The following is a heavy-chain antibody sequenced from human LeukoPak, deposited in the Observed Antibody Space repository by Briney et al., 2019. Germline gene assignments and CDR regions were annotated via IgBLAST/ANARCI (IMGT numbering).Heavy chain of an antibody. CDR3: ARYDVSGNYRAFDY. D-gene: IGHD3-16*02. CDR1: GYSISSDYY. Sequence: PSETLSLTCTVSGYSISSDYYWGWIRQPPGRGLEWIGTIYHSGSTYYNPSLKSRVTISVDTSKNQVSLKLSSVTAADTAVYYCARYDVSGNYRAFDYWGQGTLVTVSS. J-gene: IGHJ4*02. V-gene: IGHV4-38-2*02. CDR2: IYHSGST.